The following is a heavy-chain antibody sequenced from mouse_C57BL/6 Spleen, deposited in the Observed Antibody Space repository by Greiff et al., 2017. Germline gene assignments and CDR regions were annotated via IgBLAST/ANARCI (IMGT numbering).Heavy chain of an antibody. D-gene: IGHD1-1*01. CDR3: ARSFYYGSSQYDFDY. CDR1: GYAFSSYW. CDR2: IYPGDGDT. Sequence: QVQLQQSGAELVKPGASVKISCKASGYAFSSYWMNWVKQRPGKGLEWIGQIYPGDGDTNYNGKFKGKATLTADKSSSTAYMQLSSLTSEDSAVYFCARSFYYGSSQYDFDYWGQGTTLTVAS. V-gene: IGHV1-80*01. J-gene: IGHJ2*01.